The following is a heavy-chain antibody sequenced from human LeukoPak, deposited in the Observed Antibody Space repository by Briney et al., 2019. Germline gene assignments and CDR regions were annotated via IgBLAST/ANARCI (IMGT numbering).Heavy chain of an antibody. V-gene: IGHV3-9*01. CDR2: VSWNSGSI. J-gene: IGHJ3*02. D-gene: IGHD1-26*01. CDR3: AKGVGAFDI. CDR1: GFTFDDYA. Sequence: PGGSLRLSCAASGFTFDDYAMHWVRQAPGKGLESVSGVSWNSGSIGYADSVKGRFTISRDNAKNSLYLQMNSLRAEDTALYYCAKGVGAFDIWGQGTMVTVSS.